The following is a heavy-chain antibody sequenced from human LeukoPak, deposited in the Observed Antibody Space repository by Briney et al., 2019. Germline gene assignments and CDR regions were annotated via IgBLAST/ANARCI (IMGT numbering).Heavy chain of an antibody. CDR1: DGSISSYY. D-gene: IGHD4-23*01. J-gene: IGHJ3*02. CDR2: IYYSGST. V-gene: IGHV4-59*01. CDR3: ARSDYGGDPSYDAFDI. Sequence: SETLSLTCTVSDGSISSYYWSWIRQPPGKGLEWIGYIYYSGSTNYNPSLKSRVTISVDTSKNQFSLKLSSVTAADTAVYYCARSDYGGDPSYDAFDIWGQGTMVTVSS.